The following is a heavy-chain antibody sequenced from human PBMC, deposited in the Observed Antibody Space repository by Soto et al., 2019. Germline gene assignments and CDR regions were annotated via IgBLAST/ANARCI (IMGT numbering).Heavy chain of an antibody. CDR1: GYTFSDYY. CDR3: ARASTLDY. Sequence: ASVKVSCKASGYTFSDYYMYWVRQAPGQGLEWMAWINPNSGGTNYAQKFQGRVTMTRDTSISTAYMELSSLRSDDTAVYFCARASTLDYWGQGTLVTVSS. J-gene: IGHJ4*02. CDR2: INPNSGGT. V-gene: IGHV1-2*02.